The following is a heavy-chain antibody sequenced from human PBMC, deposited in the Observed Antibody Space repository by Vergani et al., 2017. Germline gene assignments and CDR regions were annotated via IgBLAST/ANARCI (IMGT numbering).Heavy chain of an antibody. V-gene: IGHV3-66*01. Sequence: EVQLVESGGGLVKPGGSLRLSCAASGFTFSSYSMNWVRQAPGKGLEWVSVIYSGGSTYYADSVKGRFTISRDNSKNTLYLQMNSLRAEDTAVYYCASPYYYDSSGYSLGYWGQGTLVTVSS. J-gene: IGHJ4*02. CDR2: IYSGGST. D-gene: IGHD3-22*01. CDR1: GFTFSSYS. CDR3: ASPYYYDSSGYSLGY.